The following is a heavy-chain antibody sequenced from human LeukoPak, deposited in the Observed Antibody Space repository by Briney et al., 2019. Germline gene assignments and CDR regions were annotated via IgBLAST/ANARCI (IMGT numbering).Heavy chain of an antibody. CDR3: AKVRVASYYFDY. D-gene: IGHD2-15*01. J-gene: IGHJ4*02. V-gene: IGHV3-7*05. CDR2: LRPDGSDK. Sequence: GGSLRLSCTGSGFTFSDYWMTWARQAPGKGLEWVANLRPDGSDKYYVDSVKGRFTISRDNAKKLVYLQMNSLRAEDTAVYYCAKVRVASYYFDYWGQGALVTVSS. CDR1: GFTFSDYW.